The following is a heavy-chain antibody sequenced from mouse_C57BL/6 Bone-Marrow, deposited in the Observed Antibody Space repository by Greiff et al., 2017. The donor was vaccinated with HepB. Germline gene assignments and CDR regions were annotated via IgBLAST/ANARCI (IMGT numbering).Heavy chain of an antibody. CDR3: ARGSYYGSSYTSYWYFDV. CDR1: GYTFTDYY. J-gene: IGHJ1*03. Sequence: LVESGAELVRPGASVKLSCKASGYTFTDYYINWVKQRPGQGLEWIARIYPGSGNTYYNEKFKGKATLTAEKSSSTAYMQLSSLTSEDSAVYFCARGSYYGSSYTSYWYFDVWGTGTTVTVSS. CDR2: IYPGSGNT. V-gene: IGHV1-76*01. D-gene: IGHD1-1*01.